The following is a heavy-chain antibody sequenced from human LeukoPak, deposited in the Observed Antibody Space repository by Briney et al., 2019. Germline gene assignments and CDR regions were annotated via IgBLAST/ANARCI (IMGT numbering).Heavy chain of an antibody. J-gene: IGHJ6*03. CDR3: ARGRGYCSSTSCSRYMDV. D-gene: IGHD2-2*01. Sequence: SETLSLTCFVSGGSISSSSHFWGWIRQPPGKGLEWIGSIYYSGSTYNNPSLKSRVTMSVDTSKNQFSLELSSVTAADTAVYYCARGRGYCSSTSCSRYMDVWGKGTTVTVSS. V-gene: IGHV4-39*07. CDR1: GGSISSSSHF. CDR2: IYYSGST.